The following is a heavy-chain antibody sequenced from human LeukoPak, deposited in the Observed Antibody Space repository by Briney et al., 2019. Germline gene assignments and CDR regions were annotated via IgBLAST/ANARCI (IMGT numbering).Heavy chain of an antibody. CDR1: GGSVSSGTYY. J-gene: IGHJ4*02. Sequence: SETLSLTCTVSGGSVSSGTYYWSWIRQPPGKGLEWIGYIHNSGNTNYNPSFKSRVTISVDMSKNQFSLKLSSVTAADTAVYYCARDQKYGVFDYWGQGTLVTVSS. D-gene: IGHD2-8*01. CDR2: IHNSGNT. CDR3: ARDQKYGVFDY. V-gene: IGHV4-61*01.